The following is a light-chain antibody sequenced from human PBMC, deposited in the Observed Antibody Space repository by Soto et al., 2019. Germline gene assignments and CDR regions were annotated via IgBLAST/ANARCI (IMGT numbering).Light chain of an antibody. V-gene: IGKV3-15*01. Sequence: EIVMTQSPATLSVSPGERATLSCRASQTIGSNLAWYQQKPGQPPRLLIYDASTRATDIPARFTGSGSGTEFTLTISSLQSEDFADYYRQQYNNGPPTWTCGQGTKVDIK. CDR1: QTIGSN. J-gene: IGKJ1*01. CDR2: DAS. CDR3: QQYNNGPPTWT.